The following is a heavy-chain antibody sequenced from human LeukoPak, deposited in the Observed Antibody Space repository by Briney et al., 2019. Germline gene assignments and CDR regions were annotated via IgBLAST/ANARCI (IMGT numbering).Heavy chain of an antibody. CDR3: ARDSPAAGVDY. V-gene: IGHV4-61*02. Sequence: SETLSLTCTVSGGSISSSSHYWSWIRQPAGKGLEWIGRIYTSGSTNYNPSLKSRVTMSVDTSKNQVSLKLSSVTAADTAVYYCARDSPAAGVDYWGQGTLVTVSS. J-gene: IGHJ4*02. CDR1: GGSISSSSHY. D-gene: IGHD6-13*01. CDR2: IYTSGST.